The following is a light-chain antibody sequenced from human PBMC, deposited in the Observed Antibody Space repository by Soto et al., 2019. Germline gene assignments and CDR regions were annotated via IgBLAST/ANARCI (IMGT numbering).Light chain of an antibody. CDR3: AAWDNSLNGYV. V-gene: IGLV1-44*01. Sequence: SVLTQPPSASGTPVQRVTISCSGSSSNIGSNTVNWYQQLPGTAPKLLIYSNNQRPSGVPDRFSGSKSGTSASLAISGLQSEDEADYYCAAWDNSLNGYVFGTGTKVTVL. J-gene: IGLJ1*01. CDR1: SSNIGSNT. CDR2: SNN.